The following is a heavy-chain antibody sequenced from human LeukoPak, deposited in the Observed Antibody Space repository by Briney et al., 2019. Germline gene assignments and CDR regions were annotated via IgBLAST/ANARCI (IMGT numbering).Heavy chain of an antibody. CDR2: TNRDDSIT. Sequence: GGSLRLSCAASGFTFTAYWMHWVRQTPGKGLVWVARTNRDDSITDYADSVKGRFTISRDNSKNTLYLQMNSLRAEDTAVYYCARVETSEAALTLSTFDYWGQGTLVTVSS. CDR3: ARVETSEAALTLSTFDY. J-gene: IGHJ4*02. D-gene: IGHD1-1*01. CDR1: GFTFTAYW. V-gene: IGHV3-74*01.